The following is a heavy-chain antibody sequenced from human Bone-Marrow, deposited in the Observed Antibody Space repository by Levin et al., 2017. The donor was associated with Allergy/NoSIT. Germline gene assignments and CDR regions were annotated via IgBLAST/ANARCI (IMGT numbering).Heavy chain of an antibody. CDR3: ARVATIGSYDAFDI. D-gene: IGHD5-12*01. V-gene: IGHV3-11*01. Sequence: GESLKISCAASGFTFSDYYMSWIRQAPGKGLEWVSYISSSGSTIYYADSVKGRFTISRDNAKNSLYLQMNSLRAEDTAVYYCARVATIGSYDAFDIWGQGTMVTVSS. CDR2: ISSSGSTI. J-gene: IGHJ3*02. CDR1: GFTFSDYY.